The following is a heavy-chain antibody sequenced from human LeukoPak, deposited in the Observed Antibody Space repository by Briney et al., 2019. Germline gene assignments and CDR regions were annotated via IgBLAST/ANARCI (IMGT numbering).Heavy chain of an antibody. Sequence: TGGSLRLSCAASGFTVSSYAMSWVRQAPGKGLEWVSAISGSGSKTYCADSVKGRFTISRDNSKNTLYLQMNSLRAEDTAVYYCAKKVPANWGSYFDYWGQGTLVTVSS. J-gene: IGHJ4*02. D-gene: IGHD7-27*01. V-gene: IGHV3-23*01. CDR2: ISGSGSKT. CDR1: GFTVSSYA. CDR3: AKKVPANWGSYFDY.